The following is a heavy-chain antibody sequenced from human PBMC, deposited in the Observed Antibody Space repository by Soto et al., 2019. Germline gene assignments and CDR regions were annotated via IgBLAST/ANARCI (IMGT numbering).Heavy chain of an antibody. J-gene: IGHJ4*02. Sequence: QVQLVQSGAEVKKPGSSVKVSCKASGDTFSSYTISWVRQAPGQGLEWMGGIIPIFGTANYPQKFQGRVTITPDESTSTAYMELRSLRSADTAVYYCARGGGRYGDYFDYWGQGTLVTVSS. CDR3: ARGGGRYGDYFDY. CDR2: IIPIFGTA. CDR1: GDTFSSYT. V-gene: IGHV1-69*01. D-gene: IGHD4-17*01.